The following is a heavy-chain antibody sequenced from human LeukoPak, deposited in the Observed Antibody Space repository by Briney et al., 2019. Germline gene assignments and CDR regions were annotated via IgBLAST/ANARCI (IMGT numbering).Heavy chain of an antibody. J-gene: IGHJ5*02. CDR1: GFSRRSDF. Sequence: GGSLRPPFAASGFSRRSDFQTLVRQPPGKGLEWVSIIYSNGKTNYADAVKGRFTISRDNSKNTLYLHMNGLRAEDTAVYFCATRGPWGQGTLVTVSS. V-gene: IGHV3-66*02. CDR2: IYSNGKT. CDR3: ATRGP.